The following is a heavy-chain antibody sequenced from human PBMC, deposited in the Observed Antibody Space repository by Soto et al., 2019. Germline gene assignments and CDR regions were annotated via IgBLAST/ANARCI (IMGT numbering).Heavy chain of an antibody. CDR3: ARTTFYDIFTAYYSLFDY. CDR1: GGSISSGSFY. Sequence: QVQLPESGPGLVKPSQTLTLTCTVSGGSISSGSFYWSWIRQHPGKGLEWIGHISDSGSSYYNPSLESRVTISVDTSKNQFSLKLSAVTAADTAVYFCARTTFYDIFTAYYSLFDYWGQGTLVTVSS. J-gene: IGHJ4*02. V-gene: IGHV4-31*03. CDR2: ISDSGSS. D-gene: IGHD3-9*01.